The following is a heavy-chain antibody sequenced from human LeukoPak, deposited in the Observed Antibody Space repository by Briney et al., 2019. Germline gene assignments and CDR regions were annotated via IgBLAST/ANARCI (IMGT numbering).Heavy chain of an antibody. CDR3: AREYGSGLLYYFDY. CDR1: GFTFSSYW. V-gene: IGHV3-7*01. CDR2: IKQDGSEK. Sequence: GGSLRPSCAASGFTFSSYWMSWVRQAPGKGLEWVANIKQDGSEKYYVDSVKGRFTISRDNAKNSLYLQMNSLRAEDTAVYYCAREYGSGLLYYFDYWGQGTLVTVSS. J-gene: IGHJ4*02. D-gene: IGHD3-10*01.